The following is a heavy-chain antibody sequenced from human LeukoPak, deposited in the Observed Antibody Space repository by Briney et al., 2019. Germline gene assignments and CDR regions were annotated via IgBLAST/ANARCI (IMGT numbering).Heavy chain of an antibody. Sequence: GGSLRLPCVTSGFTFSDYAMNWVRQAPGKGLEWVSTFKTKYSQVYYAESVRGRFTISTDNSEKTVYLQMNSLRVEDTALYYCARSVPDYTRFDYWGQGALVTVSS. CDR2: FKTKYSQV. J-gene: IGHJ4*02. D-gene: IGHD4-11*01. V-gene: IGHV3-23*05. CDR1: GFTFSDYA. CDR3: ARSVPDYTRFDY.